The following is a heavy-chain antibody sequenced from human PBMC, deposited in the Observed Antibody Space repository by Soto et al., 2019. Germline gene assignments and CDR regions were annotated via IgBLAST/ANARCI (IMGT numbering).Heavy chain of an antibody. CDR3: ARGKGMEENYFYYGLDI. CDR1: GYTFSTYG. V-gene: IGHV1-3*01. Sequence: ASVKVSCKASGYTFSTYGMHWVRQAPGQSLEWMGWLNGGTGQTRYSQRFQDRVIITRDTSASTGYMELSSLRSEATAVYYCARGKGMEENYFYYGLDIWGQGTTVTVSS. CDR2: LNGGTGQT. J-gene: IGHJ6*02. D-gene: IGHD1-1*01.